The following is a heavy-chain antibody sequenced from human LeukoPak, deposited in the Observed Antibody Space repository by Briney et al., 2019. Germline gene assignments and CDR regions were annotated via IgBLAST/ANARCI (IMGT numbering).Heavy chain of an antibody. CDR2: ISGSGTST. Sequence: GGSLRLSCAASGFTFSSYAMSWVRQAPGKGLEWVSLISGSGTSTYYADSVRGRSTFSRDNSKNTLYLQMNSLRAEDTAVYYCAKATDSSGRQSDYWGQGTLVTVSS. V-gene: IGHV3-23*01. D-gene: IGHD3-22*01. CDR1: GFTFSSYA. J-gene: IGHJ4*02. CDR3: AKATDSSGRQSDY.